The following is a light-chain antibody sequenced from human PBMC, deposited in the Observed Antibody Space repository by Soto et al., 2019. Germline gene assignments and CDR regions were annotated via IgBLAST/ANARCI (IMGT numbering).Light chain of an antibody. V-gene: IGKV3-20*01. CDR1: QSVTSTY. CDR2: DTS. Sequence: EIVMTQSPATLSVSPWERATLSCRASQSVTSTYLAWYQQRPGQTPTLLISDTSIRATGIPDRFSGSGSGTDFTLAISRLEPEDFAVYYCQQYGTSPITFGQGTRLEIK. J-gene: IGKJ5*01. CDR3: QQYGTSPIT.